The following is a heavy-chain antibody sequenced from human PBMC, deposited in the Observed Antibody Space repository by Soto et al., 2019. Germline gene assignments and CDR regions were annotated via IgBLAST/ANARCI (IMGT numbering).Heavy chain of an antibody. CDR3: ARFGELFADYYYYYMDV. V-gene: IGHV1-46*01. Sequence: ASVKVSCKASGYTFTSYYMHWVRQAPGQGLEWMGIINPSGGSTSYAQKFQGRVTMTRDTSTSTVYMELSSLRSEDTAVYYCARFGELFADYYYYYMDVWGKGTTVTVSS. CDR1: GYTFTSYY. J-gene: IGHJ6*03. D-gene: IGHD3-10*01. CDR2: INPSGGST.